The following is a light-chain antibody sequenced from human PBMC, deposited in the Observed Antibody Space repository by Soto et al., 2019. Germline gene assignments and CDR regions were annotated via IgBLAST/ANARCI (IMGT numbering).Light chain of an antibody. CDR1: SSEVGSYNF. CDR3: CSYAGSSTWV. Sequence: QSVLTQPASVSGSPGQSITISCTGSSSEVGSYNFVSWHQQHPGKAPKLMIYEGSKRPSGVSNRFSGSKSGNTASLTISGLQAEDEADYYCCSYAGSSTWVFGGGTKLTVL. J-gene: IGLJ3*02. CDR2: EGS. V-gene: IGLV2-23*01.